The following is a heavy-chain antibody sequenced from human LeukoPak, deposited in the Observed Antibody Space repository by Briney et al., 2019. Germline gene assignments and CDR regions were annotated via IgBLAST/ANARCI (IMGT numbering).Heavy chain of an antibody. D-gene: IGHD2-15*01. V-gene: IGHV3-23*01. Sequence: GGSLRLSCVASGFIFKDFAMTWVRQAPGKGLEWVSAISGHGGATQYAESVRGRFSISRNNSKKTLFLQMDNLRAEDTGIYFCAKDPRWELLLGDYLEHWGQGAVVTVSS. CDR3: AKDPRWELLLGDYLEH. J-gene: IGHJ1*01. CDR1: GFIFKDFA. CDR2: ISGHGGAT.